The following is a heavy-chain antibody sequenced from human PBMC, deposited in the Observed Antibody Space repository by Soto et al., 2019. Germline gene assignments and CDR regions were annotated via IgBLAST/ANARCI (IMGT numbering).Heavy chain of an antibody. CDR3: ASRSSGWYFDY. CDR2: ISGSGGST. J-gene: IGHJ4*02. Sequence: EVQLLESGGGLVQPGGSLRLSCAASGFTFSSYAMNWVRQGPGKGLEWVSVISGSGGSTYYADSVRRRFTISRDKSKNTLDLQMNSLRAEDTAVYYCASRSSGWYFDYWGQGTLVTVSS. CDR1: GFTFSSYA. D-gene: IGHD6-19*01. V-gene: IGHV3-23*01.